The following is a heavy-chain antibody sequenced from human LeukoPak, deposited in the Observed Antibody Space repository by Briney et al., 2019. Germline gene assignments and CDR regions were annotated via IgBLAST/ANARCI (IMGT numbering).Heavy chain of an antibody. CDR1: GGSFCGYY. CDR2: INHSGST. V-gene: IGHV4-34*01. J-gene: IGHJ2*01. D-gene: IGHD6-6*01. CDR3: ASIAARSDWYFDL. Sequence: SETLSLTCAVYGGSFCGYYWSWIRQPPGKGLEWIGEINHSGSTNYNPSLKSRVTISVDTSKNQFSLKLSSVTAADTAVYYCASIAARSDWYFDLWGRGTLVTVSS.